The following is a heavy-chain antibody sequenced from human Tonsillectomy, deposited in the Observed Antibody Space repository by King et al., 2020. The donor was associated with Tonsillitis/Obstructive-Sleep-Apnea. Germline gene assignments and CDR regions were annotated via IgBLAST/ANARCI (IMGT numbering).Heavy chain of an antibody. D-gene: IGHD6-6*01. CDR1: RGSISSGGYY. CDR2: VYYNGNT. J-gene: IGHJ6*03. Sequence: VQLQESGPGLAKPSQTLSLTCTVSRGSISSGGYYWSWVRQPPGKRLEWIGYVYYNGNTHFNPSLKSPVTISIDTSKNQFSLKMSSVTAADTAVYYCARVIASRPTVYYMDVWGRGTTVTVSS. V-gene: IGHV4-31*01. CDR3: ARVIASRPTVYYMDV.